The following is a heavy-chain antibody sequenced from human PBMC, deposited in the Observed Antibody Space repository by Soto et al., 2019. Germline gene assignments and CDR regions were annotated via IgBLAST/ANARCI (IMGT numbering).Heavy chain of an antibody. V-gene: IGHV4-31*03. CDR3: ARDHVPTDYYYYGMDV. D-gene: IGHD1-1*01. CDR1: GGSISSGGYY. Sequence: KTSETLSLTCTVSGGSISSGGYYWSWIRQHPGKGLEWIGYIYYSGSTYYNPSLKSRVTISVDTSKNQFSLKLSSVTAADTAVYYCARDHVPTDYYYYGMDVWGQGTTVTVS. J-gene: IGHJ6*02. CDR2: IYYSGST.